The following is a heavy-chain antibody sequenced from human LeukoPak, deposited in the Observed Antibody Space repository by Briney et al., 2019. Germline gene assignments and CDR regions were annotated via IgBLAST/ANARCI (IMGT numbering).Heavy chain of an antibody. Sequence: ASVKVSCKASGGTFSSYAISWVRQATGQGLEWMGWMNPNSGNTGYAQKFQGRVTMTRNTSISTAYMELSSLRSEDTAVYYCARYEVVAAVSGMDVWGQGTTVTVSS. J-gene: IGHJ6*02. D-gene: IGHD2-15*01. CDR1: GGTFSSYA. V-gene: IGHV1-8*02. CDR3: ARYEVVAAVSGMDV. CDR2: MNPNSGNT.